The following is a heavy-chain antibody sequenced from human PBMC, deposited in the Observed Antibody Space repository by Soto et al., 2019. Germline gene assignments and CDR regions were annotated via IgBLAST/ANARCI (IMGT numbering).Heavy chain of an antibody. CDR1: GGTFSTYA. V-gene: IGHV1-69*01. CDR2: VIPIFGTP. D-gene: IGHD2-15*01. J-gene: IGHJ6*02. Sequence: QVQLVQFGAEVKKPGSSVKVSCKAPGGTFSTYAINWVRQAPGQGLEWMGGVIPIFGTPKYAQKFQGRVTITADESTSTGYMELRSLRSEDTAVYYCARSQGGSSSLDIYYYYYYGMDVWGQGTTVTVSS. CDR3: ARSQGGSSSLDIYYYYYYGMDV.